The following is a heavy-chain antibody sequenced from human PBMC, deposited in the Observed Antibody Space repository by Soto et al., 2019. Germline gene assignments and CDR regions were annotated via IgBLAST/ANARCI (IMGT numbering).Heavy chain of an antibody. CDR2: IIPLYGTV. V-gene: IGHV1-69*06. D-gene: IGHD3-10*01. Sequence: QAHLAQSGAEVKKPGSSVTVSCKASGGTFNSYGISWVRQAPGQGLDWMGVIIPLYGTVNYAQKFQGRVSITADKSTSTDYMDLNSLRSDDTAVYYCARVSVIRGVSPSHFGLWGQGTQVTVSS. CDR3: ARVSVIRGVSPSHFGL. J-gene: IGHJ4*02. CDR1: GGTFNSYG.